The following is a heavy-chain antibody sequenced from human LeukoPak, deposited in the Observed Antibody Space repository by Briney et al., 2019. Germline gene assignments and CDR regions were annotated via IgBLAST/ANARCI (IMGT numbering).Heavy chain of an antibody. CDR3: ARDLRYFYDSSGYPGAFDI. D-gene: IGHD3-22*01. J-gene: IGHJ3*02. CDR1: GGSISRNHW. Sequence: PSETLSLTCAVSGGSISRNHWWSWVRQPPGKGLEWIGEIYHSGSTNYNSSLKSRVTISVDKSKNQFSLRLSSVTAADTAVYYCARDLRYFYDSSGYPGAFDIWGQGTMVTVSS. V-gene: IGHV4-4*02. CDR2: IYHSGST.